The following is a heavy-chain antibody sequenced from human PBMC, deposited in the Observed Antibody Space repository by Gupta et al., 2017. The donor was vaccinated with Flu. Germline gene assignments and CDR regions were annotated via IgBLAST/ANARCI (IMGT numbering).Heavy chain of an antibody. D-gene: IGHD3-3*01. J-gene: IGHJ6*02. CDR2: IWYDGSNK. CDR3: ARGDLGFLEWLSQLYGMDV. Sequence: QVQLVESGGGVVQPGRSLRLSCAASGFTFSSYGMHWVRQAPGKGLEWVAVIWYDGSNKYYADSVKGRFTISRDNSKNTLYLQMNSLRAEDTAVYYCARGDLGFLEWLSQLYGMDVWGQGTTVTVSS. V-gene: IGHV3-33*01. CDR1: GFTFSSYG.